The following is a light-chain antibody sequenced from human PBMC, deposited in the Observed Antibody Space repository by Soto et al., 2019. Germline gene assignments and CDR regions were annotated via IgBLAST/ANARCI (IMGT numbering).Light chain of an antibody. V-gene: IGKV3-20*01. Sequence: EIVLTQSPGSLSLSPGERATLSCRASQSVTTNYLAWYQQKPGQAPRLLIYVASSGATGIPDRFSGSGSGTDFTLTISRLEPEDFAVYYCQEYGSSPVTFGQGTRLDIK. CDR2: VAS. J-gene: IGKJ5*01. CDR3: QEYGSSPVT. CDR1: QSVTTNY.